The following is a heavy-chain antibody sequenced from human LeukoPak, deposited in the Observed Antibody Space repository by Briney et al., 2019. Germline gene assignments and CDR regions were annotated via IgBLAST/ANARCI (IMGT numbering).Heavy chain of an antibody. CDR2: INPSGGST. J-gene: IGHJ5*02. CDR3: ARRGGHCSSTSCSASWFDP. Sequence: ASVKVSCKASGYTFTSYYMHWVRQAPGQGLEWMGIINPSGGSTSYAQKFQGRVTMTRDMSTSTVYMELSSLRSEDTAVYYCARRGGHCSSTSCSASWFDPWGQGTLVTVSS. CDR1: GYTFTSYY. V-gene: IGHV1-46*01. D-gene: IGHD2-2*01.